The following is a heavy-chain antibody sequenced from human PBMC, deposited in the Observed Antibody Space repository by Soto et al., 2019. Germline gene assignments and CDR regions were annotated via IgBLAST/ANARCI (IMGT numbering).Heavy chain of an antibody. J-gene: IGHJ5*02. CDR2: ISAYNGNT. D-gene: IGHD6-13*01. V-gene: IGHV1-18*01. CDR1: GYTFTSSG. Sequence: ASVKVSCKASGYTFTSSGISWVRQAPGQGLEWMGWISAYNGNTNYAQKLQGRVTMTTDTSTSTAYMELRSLRSDDTAVYYCARDLVGAGNSRIDPWGQGTLVTVSS. CDR3: ARDLVGAGNSRIDP.